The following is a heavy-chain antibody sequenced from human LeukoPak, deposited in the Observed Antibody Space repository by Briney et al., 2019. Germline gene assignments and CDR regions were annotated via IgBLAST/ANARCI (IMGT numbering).Heavy chain of an antibody. Sequence: GESLRISCKGSRYIFSTYWITWVRQMPGKGLEWMGRIDPSDSYTNYSPPFQGHVTISADKATSTVYLQWSSLKASDTAMYYCATGSKGGNWIGPWGQGTLVTVSS. CDR1: RYIFSTYW. V-gene: IGHV5-10-1*01. CDR3: ATGSKGGNWIGP. CDR2: IDPSDSYT. D-gene: IGHD3-16*01. J-gene: IGHJ5*02.